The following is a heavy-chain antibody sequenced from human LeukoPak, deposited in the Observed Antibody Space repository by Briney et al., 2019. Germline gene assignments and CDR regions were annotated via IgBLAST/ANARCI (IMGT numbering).Heavy chain of an antibody. CDR2: IYTSGST. D-gene: IGHD3-16*01. Sequence: SETLSLTCTVSGGSLSSYHWSWLRQPAGKGLEWIGRIYTSGSTNYNPSLKSRVTISVDTSKNQFCQKLSSVTTADTDVYYCASSAIGYVYWGQGTLVTVSS. CDR3: ASSAIGYVY. V-gene: IGHV4-4*07. J-gene: IGHJ4*02. CDR1: GGSLSSYH.